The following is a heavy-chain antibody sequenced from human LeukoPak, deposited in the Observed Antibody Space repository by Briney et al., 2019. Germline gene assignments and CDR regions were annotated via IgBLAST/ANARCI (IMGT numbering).Heavy chain of an antibody. D-gene: IGHD6-6*01. CDR1: GGSLNSYH. Sequence: SETLSLICTVSGGSLNSYHWRWIRQTPGKGLEWIGDSYYSGSTNYNTSLKRRVTISVDTSKNQFSLKLSSVTAADTAVYYCARHTDIAALSSLNYWGQGTLVTVSS. V-gene: IGHV4-59*08. CDR3: ARHTDIAALSSLNY. CDR2: SYYSGST. J-gene: IGHJ4*02.